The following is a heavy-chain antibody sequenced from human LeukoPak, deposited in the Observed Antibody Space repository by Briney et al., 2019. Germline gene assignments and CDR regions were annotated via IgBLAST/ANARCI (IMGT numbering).Heavy chain of an antibody. Sequence: ASVKVSCKASGYTFTSYGISWVRQAPGQGLEWMGWISAYNGNTNYAQKLQGRVTMTTDTSTSTAYLELRSLRSDDTAVYHCARDLYTMVRGVTSPIPFDYWGPGTLVTVSS. CDR3: ARDLYTMVRGVTSPIPFDY. J-gene: IGHJ4*02. V-gene: IGHV1-18*01. CDR1: GYTFTSYG. CDR2: ISAYNGNT. D-gene: IGHD3-10*01.